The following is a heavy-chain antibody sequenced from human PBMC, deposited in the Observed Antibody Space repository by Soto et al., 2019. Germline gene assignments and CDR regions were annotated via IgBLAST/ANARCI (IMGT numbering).Heavy chain of an antibody. D-gene: IGHD4-17*01. CDR2: IWYDGSNK. J-gene: IGHJ4*02. CDR3: ARDPPSFDYVPFDY. Sequence: PGGSLRLSCAASGFTFSSYGMHWVRQAPGKGLEWVAVIWYDGSNKYYADSVKGRFTISRDNSKNTLYLQMNSLRAEDTAVYYCARDPPSFDYVPFDYWGQGTLVTVSS. CDR1: GFTFSSYG. V-gene: IGHV3-33*01.